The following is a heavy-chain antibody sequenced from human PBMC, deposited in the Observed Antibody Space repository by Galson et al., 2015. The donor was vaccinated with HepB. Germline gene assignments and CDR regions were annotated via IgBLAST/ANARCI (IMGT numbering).Heavy chain of an antibody. D-gene: IGHD3-10*01. J-gene: IGHJ6*02. CDR1: GFTFSSYE. CDR3: AREGPLAYGSGSQNPDYYYYGMDV. CDR2: ISSSGSTI. Sequence: SLRLSCAASGFTFSSYEMNWVRQAPGKGLEWVSYISSSGSTIYYADSVKGRFTISRDNAKNSLYLQMNSLRAEDTAVYYCAREGPLAYGSGSQNPDYYYYGMDVWGQGTTVTVSS. V-gene: IGHV3-48*03.